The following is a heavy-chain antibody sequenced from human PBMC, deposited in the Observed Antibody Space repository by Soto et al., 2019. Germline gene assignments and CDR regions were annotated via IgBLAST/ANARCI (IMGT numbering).Heavy chain of an antibody. CDR3: AREFLPGYSGYDSPGY. V-gene: IGHV3-30-3*01. J-gene: IGHJ4*02. CDR2: ISYDGSNK. CDR1: GFTLSSYA. D-gene: IGHD5-12*01. Sequence: QVQLVESGGGVVQPGRSLRLSCAASGFTLSSYAMHWVRQAPGKGLEWVAVISYDGSNKYYADSVKGRFTISRDNSKNTLYLQMNSLRAEDTAVYYCAREFLPGYSGYDSPGYWGQGTLVTVSS.